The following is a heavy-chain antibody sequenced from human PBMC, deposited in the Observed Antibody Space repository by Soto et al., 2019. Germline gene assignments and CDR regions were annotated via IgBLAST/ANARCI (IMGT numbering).Heavy chain of an antibody. D-gene: IGHD3-3*01. J-gene: IGHJ4*02. CDR1: GYNFAGYW. Sequence: GESLKISCKGSGYNFAGYWIAWVRQMPGKGLELMGIIYPSDSDTRYRPSFQGQVTISADKSISSAYLQWSSLRASDTAMHYCARGGVSTRTFDYWGQGTPVTVSS. V-gene: IGHV5-51*01. CDR3: ARGGVSTRTFDY. CDR2: IYPSDSDT.